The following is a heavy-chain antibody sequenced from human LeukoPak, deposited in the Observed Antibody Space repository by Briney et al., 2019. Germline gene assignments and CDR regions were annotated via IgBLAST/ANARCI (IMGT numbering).Heavy chain of an antibody. J-gene: IGHJ5*02. CDR1: GGTFGSYA. D-gene: IGHD4-23*01. CDR3: ARLGPHYGGNPDNWFDP. V-gene: IGHV1-69*13. Sequence: ASVKVSCKASGGTFGSYAISWVRQAPGQGLEWMGGIIPIFGTANYAQKFQGRVTITADESTSTAYMELSSLRSEDTAVYYCARLGPHYGGNPDNWFDPWGQGTLVTVSS. CDR2: IIPIFGTA.